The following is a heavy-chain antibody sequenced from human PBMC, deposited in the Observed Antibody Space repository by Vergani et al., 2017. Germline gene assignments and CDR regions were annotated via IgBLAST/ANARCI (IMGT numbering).Heavy chain of an antibody. J-gene: IGHJ4*02. Sequence: QVQLQESGPGLVKPSQTLSLTCTVSGGSISSGSYYWSWIRQPAGKGLEWIGRIYTSGSTNYNPSLKSRVTISVDTSKNQFSLKLSSVTAADTAVYYCARDRAGWELLHWGQGTLVTVSS. D-gene: IGHD1-26*01. CDR1: GGSISSGSYY. CDR2: IYTSGST. CDR3: ARDRAGWELLH. V-gene: IGHV4-61*02.